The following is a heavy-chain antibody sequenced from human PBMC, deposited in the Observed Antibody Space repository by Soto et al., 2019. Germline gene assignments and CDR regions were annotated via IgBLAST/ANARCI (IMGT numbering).Heavy chain of an antibody. V-gene: IGHV3-9*01. J-gene: IGHJ3*02. Sequence: EVQLVESGGGLVQPGRSLRLSCAASGFTFDDYAMHWVRQAPGKGLEWVSGISWNSGSIGYADSVKGRFTISRDNAKNFLYLRMNSLRAEDTALYYCAKDRQGAFDAFDIWGQGTMVTVSS. D-gene: IGHD3-16*01. CDR3: AKDRQGAFDAFDI. CDR1: GFTFDDYA. CDR2: ISWNSGSI.